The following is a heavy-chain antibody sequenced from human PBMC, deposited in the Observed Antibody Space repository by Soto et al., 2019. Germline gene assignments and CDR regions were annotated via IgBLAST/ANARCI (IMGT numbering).Heavy chain of an antibody. D-gene: IGHD3-9*01. CDR1: GFTFSSYA. CDR3: ARGAIFWREPRAYYFDY. J-gene: IGHJ4*02. Sequence: PGGSLRLSCAASGFTFSSYAMHWVRQAPGKGLEYVSAISSNGGSTYYANSVKGRFTISRDNSKNTLYLQMGSLRAEDMAVYYCARGAIFWREPRAYYFDYWGQGTLVTVSS. CDR2: ISSNGGST. V-gene: IGHV3-64*01.